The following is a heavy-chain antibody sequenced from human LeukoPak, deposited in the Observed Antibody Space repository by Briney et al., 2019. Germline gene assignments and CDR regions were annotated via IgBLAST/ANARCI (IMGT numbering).Heavy chain of an antibody. CDR1: GFTFSSYS. CDR2: ISSSSSYI. CDR3: ARAGGVAVAGTYFDS. V-gene: IGHV3-21*01. D-gene: IGHD6-19*01. J-gene: IGHJ4*02. Sequence: GGSLRLSCAASGFTFSSYSMNWVRQAPGKGLGWVSSISSSSSYIYYADSVKGRFTISRDNAKNSLYLQMNSLRAEDTAVYYCARAGGVAVAGTYFDSWGQGTLVTVSS.